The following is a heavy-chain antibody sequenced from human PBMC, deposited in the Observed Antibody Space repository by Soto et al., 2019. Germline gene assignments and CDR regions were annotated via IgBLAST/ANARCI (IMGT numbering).Heavy chain of an antibody. Sequence: ASVKVSCKASGYTFTGYYMHWVRQAPGQGLEWMGWINPNSGGTNYAQKFQGWVTMTRDTSISTAYMELSRLRSDDTAVYYCARGSEFYFIKDDAFDIWGQGTMVTVSS. CDR1: GYTFTGYY. CDR3: ARGSEFYFIKDDAFDI. CDR2: INPNSGGT. D-gene: IGHD3-10*01. J-gene: IGHJ3*02. V-gene: IGHV1-2*04.